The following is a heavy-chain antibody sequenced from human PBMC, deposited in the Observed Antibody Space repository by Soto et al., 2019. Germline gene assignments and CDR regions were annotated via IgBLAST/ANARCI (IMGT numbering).Heavy chain of an antibody. V-gene: IGHV3-7*01. CDR3: ARGGYRYLAAAGRFDY. CDR1: GFTFSSYW. Sequence: GGSLRLSCAASGFTFSSYWMSWVRQAPGKGLEWVANIKQDGSEKYYVDSVKGRFTISRDNAKNSLYLQMNSLRAEDTAVYYCARGGYRYLAAAGRFDYWGQGTLVTVSS. CDR2: IKQDGSEK. D-gene: IGHD6-13*01. J-gene: IGHJ4*02.